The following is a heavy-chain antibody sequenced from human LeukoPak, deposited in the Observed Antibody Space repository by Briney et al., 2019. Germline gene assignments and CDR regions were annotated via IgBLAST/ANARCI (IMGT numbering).Heavy chain of an antibody. V-gene: IGHV4-59*01. J-gene: IGHJ4*02. Sequence: MSSETLSLTCTVSGGSISSYYWSWIRQPPGKGLEWIGYIYYSGSTNYNPSLKSRVTISVYTSKNQFSLKLSSVTAADTAVYYCARQTQLTSSTWYYFDYWGQGTLVTVSS. CDR1: GGSISSYY. CDR3: ARQTQLTSSTWYYFDY. D-gene: IGHD6-13*01. CDR2: IYYSGST.